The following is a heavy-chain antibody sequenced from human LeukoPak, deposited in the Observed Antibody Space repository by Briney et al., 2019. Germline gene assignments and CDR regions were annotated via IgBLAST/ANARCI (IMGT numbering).Heavy chain of an antibody. J-gene: IGHJ4*02. CDR2: ISVYNGNT. CDR3: ARGASSYYDSSDYFDY. D-gene: IGHD3-22*01. Sequence: ASVKVSCKASGGTFSSYAISWVRQAPGQGPEWMGWISVYNGNTNYAQKLQGRVTMTTDTSTSTAYMELRSLRSDDTAVYYCARGASSYYDSSDYFDYWGQGTLVTVSS. V-gene: IGHV1-18*01. CDR1: GGTFSSYA.